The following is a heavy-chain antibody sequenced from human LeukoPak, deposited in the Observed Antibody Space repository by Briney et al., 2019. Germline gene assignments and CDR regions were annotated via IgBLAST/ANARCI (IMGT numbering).Heavy chain of an antibody. Sequence: PSETLSLTCAVSGGSISSSNWWSWVRQPPGKGLEWIGEIYHSGSTNYNPSLKSRVTISVDTSKNQFSLKLSSVTAADTAVYYCARIPFRVVAVAGTRDYWGQGTLVTVSS. J-gene: IGHJ4*02. CDR3: ARIPFRVVAVAGTRDY. V-gene: IGHV4-4*02. CDR1: GGSISSSNW. D-gene: IGHD6-19*01. CDR2: IYHSGST.